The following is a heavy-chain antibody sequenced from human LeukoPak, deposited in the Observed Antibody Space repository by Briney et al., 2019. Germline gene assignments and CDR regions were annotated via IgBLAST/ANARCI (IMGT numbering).Heavy chain of an antibody. D-gene: IGHD2-15*01. CDR1: GFTFSTYT. CDR2: ISSSTTYI. Sequence: GGSLRLSCAASGFTFSTYTMNWVRQAPGKGLEWISAISSSTTYIYYPDSVKGRFTISRDNAKNSLFLQMNSLRAEDTAVYYCAGGYCSAGSCYKGDYWGEGTLVTVSS. V-gene: IGHV3-21*06. J-gene: IGHJ4*02. CDR3: AGGYCSAGSCYKGDY.